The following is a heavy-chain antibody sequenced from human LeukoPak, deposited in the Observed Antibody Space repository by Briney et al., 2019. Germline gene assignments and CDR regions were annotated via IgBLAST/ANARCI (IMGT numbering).Heavy chain of an antibody. CDR3: AKLAYDSSGYPC. CDR1: GFTFSSYG. CDR2: IGGRGGGT. Sequence: GGSLRLSCAASGFTFSSYGMHWVRQAPGKGLEWVSAIGGRGGGTYYADSVKGRFTISSDNSKNTLYLQMNSLRAEDTAVYYCAKLAYDSSGYPCWGQGTLVTVSS. V-gene: IGHV3-23*01. J-gene: IGHJ4*02. D-gene: IGHD3-22*01.